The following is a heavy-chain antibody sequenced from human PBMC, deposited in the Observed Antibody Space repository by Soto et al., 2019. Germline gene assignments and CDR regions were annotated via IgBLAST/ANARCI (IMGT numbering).Heavy chain of an antibody. Sequence: EVQLVETGGGLIQPGGSLRLSCAASGFTVSSNYMSWVRQAPGKGLEWVSVIYSGGSTYYADSVKGRFTISRDNSNDTLYLQMNSLRAEDTAVYYCACNLGGGNSGDAFDIWGQGTMVTVSS. CDR2: IYSGGST. CDR1: GFTVSSNY. V-gene: IGHV3-53*02. CDR3: ACNLGGGNSGDAFDI. J-gene: IGHJ3*02. D-gene: IGHD2-21*02.